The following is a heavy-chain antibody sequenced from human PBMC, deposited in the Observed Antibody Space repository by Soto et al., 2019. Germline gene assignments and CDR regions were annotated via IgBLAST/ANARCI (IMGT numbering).Heavy chain of an antibody. CDR1: GFTFSSYA. CDR3: ATTFVVSVDYAELDV. D-gene: IGHD3-16*01. V-gene: IGHV3-23*01. J-gene: IGHJ6*02. Sequence: GGSLRLSCAASGFTFSSYAMSWVRQAPGKGLEWVSAISGSGGSTYYADSVKGRFTISRDNSKNTLYLQMNSLRAEDTAVYYRATTFVVSVDYAELDVWGQGTTVTVSS. CDR2: ISGSGGST.